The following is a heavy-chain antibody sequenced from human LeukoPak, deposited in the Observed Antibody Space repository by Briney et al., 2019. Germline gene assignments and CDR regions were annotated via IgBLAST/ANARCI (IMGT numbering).Heavy chain of an antibody. CDR2: IYSDNT. Sequence: GGSLRLSCTVSGFTVSTNSMSWVRQAPGKGLEWVSLIYSDNTHYSDSVKGRFTISRDNSKNTLYLQMNSLRAEDTAVYYCARRAGAYSHPYDYWGQGTLVTVSS. V-gene: IGHV3-53*01. CDR1: GFTVSTNS. CDR3: ARRAGAYSHPYDY. D-gene: IGHD4/OR15-4a*01. J-gene: IGHJ4*02.